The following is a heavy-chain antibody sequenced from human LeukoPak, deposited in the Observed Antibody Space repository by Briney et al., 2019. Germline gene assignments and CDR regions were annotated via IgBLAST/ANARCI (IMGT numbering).Heavy chain of an antibody. CDR3: AKAYYGSGSSLNGYFDY. D-gene: IGHD3-10*01. CDR1: GFTFSSYG. V-gene: IGHV3-33*06. Sequence: PGGSLRLSCAASGFTFSSYGMHWVRQAPGKGLEWMAVIWYDGSNKYYADSVKGRFTISRDNSKNTLYLQMNSLRAEDTAVYYCAKAYYGSGSSLNGYFDYWGQGTLVTVSS. J-gene: IGHJ4*02. CDR2: IWYDGSNK.